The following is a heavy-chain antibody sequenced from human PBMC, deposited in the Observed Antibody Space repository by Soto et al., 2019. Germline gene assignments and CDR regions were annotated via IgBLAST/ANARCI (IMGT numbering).Heavy chain of an antibody. D-gene: IGHD5-12*01. CDR1: GFTFSSYS. J-gene: IGHJ4*02. CDR3: AKREYSGHTDY. Sequence: EVQLVESGGGLVKPGGSLRLSCAASGFTFSSYSMNWVRQAPGKGLEWVSSISSSSSYIYYADSVKGRFTISRDNAKNALYLQMQRLRAEDTAVYYCAKREYSGHTDYWGQGTLVTVSS. V-gene: IGHV3-21*01. CDR2: ISSSSSYI.